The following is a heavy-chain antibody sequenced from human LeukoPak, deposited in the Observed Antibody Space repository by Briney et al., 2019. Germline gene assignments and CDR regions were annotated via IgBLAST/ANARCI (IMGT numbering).Heavy chain of an antibody. J-gene: IGHJ6*02. D-gene: IGHD5-12*01. CDR1: GFTFSSYS. V-gene: IGHV3-21*01. Sequence: GGSLRLSCAASGFTFSSYSMNWVRQAPGKGLEWVSSISSSSSYIYYADSVKGRFTISRDNAKNSLYLQMNSLRAEDTAVYYCARGGAGYYYYYGMDVWGRGTTVTVSS. CDR3: ARGGAGYYYYYGMDV. CDR2: ISSSSSYI.